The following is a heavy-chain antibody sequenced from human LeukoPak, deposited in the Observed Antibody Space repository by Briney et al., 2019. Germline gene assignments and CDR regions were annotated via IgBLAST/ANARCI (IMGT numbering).Heavy chain of an antibody. Sequence: GGSLRLSYAASGFSFSSYAMSWVRQAPGKGLEWVSAISGSGGSTYYADSVKGRFTISRDNSKNTLYLQMNSLRAEDTAVYYCAKERPSYYDSSGYYPYYFDYWGQGTLVTVSS. CDR3: AKERPSYYDSSGYYPYYFDY. D-gene: IGHD3-22*01. CDR1: GFSFSSYA. J-gene: IGHJ4*02. CDR2: ISGSGGST. V-gene: IGHV3-23*01.